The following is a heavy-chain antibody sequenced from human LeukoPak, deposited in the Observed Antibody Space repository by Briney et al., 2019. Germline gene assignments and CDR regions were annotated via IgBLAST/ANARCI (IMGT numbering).Heavy chain of an antibody. CDR3: AKNRYGSGSYGLFDY. J-gene: IGHJ4*02. CDR1: GFTFSSYA. D-gene: IGHD3-10*01. CDR2: ISGSGGST. Sequence: PGGSLRLSCAASGFTFSSYAMSWVRQAPGKGLEWVSAISGSGGSTYYADSVKGRFTISRDNSKNTLYLQMNSLRAEDTAVYYCAKNRYGSGSYGLFDYWGQGTLVIVSS. V-gene: IGHV3-23*01.